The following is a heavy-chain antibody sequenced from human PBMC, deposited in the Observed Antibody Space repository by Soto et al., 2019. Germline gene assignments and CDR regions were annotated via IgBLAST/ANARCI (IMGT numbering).Heavy chain of an antibody. D-gene: IGHD3-9*01. CDR2: INQDGSEK. CDR3: ARAKCHLLGGCSSLGLYYLDF. CDR1: GFTFSSYW. J-gene: IGHJ4*02. V-gene: IGHV3-7*03. Sequence: EVQLVESGGGLVQPGGSLRLSCAASGFTFSSYWMSWVRQAPGKGLEWVANINQDGSEKYYVDSVKGRFTISRDDAKNSPYLQMNRLRAEDTAGDFCARAKCHLLGGCSSLGLYYLDFWGRGTLVTVSS.